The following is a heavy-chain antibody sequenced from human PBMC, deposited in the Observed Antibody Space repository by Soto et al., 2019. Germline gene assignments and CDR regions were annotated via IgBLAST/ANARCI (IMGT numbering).Heavy chain of an antibody. Sequence: GGSLRLSCAASGFTFSSYAMSWVRQAPGKGLEWVSAISGSGGSTYYADSVKGRFTISRDNSKNTLYLQMNSLRAEDTAVYYCAKIRSPIAAGLDADAFDIWGQGTMVTVSS. V-gene: IGHV3-23*01. D-gene: IGHD6-25*01. CDR2: ISGSGGST. CDR1: GFTFSSYA. CDR3: AKIRSPIAAGLDADAFDI. J-gene: IGHJ3*02.